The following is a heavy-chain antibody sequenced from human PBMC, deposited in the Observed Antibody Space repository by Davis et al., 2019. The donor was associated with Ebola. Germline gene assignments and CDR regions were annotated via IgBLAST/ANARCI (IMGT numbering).Heavy chain of an antibody. CDR2: IYYNSKWNN. CDR3: ARGWLRSPGFDY. Sequence: PSETLSLTCAISGDSVSRTSGAWNWIRQSPSRGLEWLGRIYYNSKWNNDYAVSVKSRITINPDTSKNQFSLQLNSVTPEDAAVYFCARGWLRSPGFDYWGQGTLVSVSS. D-gene: IGHD5-12*01. J-gene: IGHJ4*02. CDR1: GDSVSRTSGA. V-gene: IGHV6-1*01.